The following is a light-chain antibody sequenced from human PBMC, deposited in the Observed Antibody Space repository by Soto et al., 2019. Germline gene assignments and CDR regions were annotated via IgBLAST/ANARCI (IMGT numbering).Light chain of an antibody. CDR2: EVS. CDR1: SNDVGLYKY. Sequence: QSVLTQPASVSGSPGQSITISCTGTSNDVGLYKYVSWYQQHPGKAPKLIIYEVSNRPSGVSNRFSGSKSGNTASLTISGLQAEDEADYFCSSYASSTALIFGGGTQLTVL. V-gene: IGLV2-14*01. CDR3: SSYASSTALI. J-gene: IGLJ2*01.